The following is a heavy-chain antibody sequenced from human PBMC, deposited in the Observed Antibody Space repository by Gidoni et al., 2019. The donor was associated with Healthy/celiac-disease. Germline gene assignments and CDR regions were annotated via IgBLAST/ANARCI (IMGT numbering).Heavy chain of an antibody. V-gene: IGHV4-39*01. CDR3: ARQPYYDILTGYYWTFYYFDY. J-gene: IGHJ4*02. CDR2: IYYSGST. Sequence: QLQLQESGPGLVKPSETLSLTCTVSGGSIRSSSYYWGWIRQPPGKGLEWIGSIYYSGSTYYNPSLKSRVTISVDTSKNQFSLKLSSVTAADTAVYYCARQPYYDILTGYYWTFYYFDYWGQGTLVTVSS. CDR1: GGSIRSSSYY. D-gene: IGHD3-9*01.